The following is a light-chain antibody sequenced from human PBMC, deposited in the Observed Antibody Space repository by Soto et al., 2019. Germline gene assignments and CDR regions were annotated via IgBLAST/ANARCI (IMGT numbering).Light chain of an antibody. Sequence: DIVMTQSPLSLPVTPGEPASISCRSSQSLLHSNGYNYLDWYLQKPGQSPQLLIYLGSNRASGVHDRXSGSGSGTDLTLKISRVEAEDVGVYYCLQALQTPRTFGQGTKLEIK. CDR3: LQALQTPRT. CDR2: LGS. CDR1: QSLLHSNGYNY. J-gene: IGKJ2*01. V-gene: IGKV2-28*01.